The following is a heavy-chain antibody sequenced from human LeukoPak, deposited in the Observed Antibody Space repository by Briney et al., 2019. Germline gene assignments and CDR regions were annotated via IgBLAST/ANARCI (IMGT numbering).Heavy chain of an antibody. Sequence: PSETLSLTCTVSGYSINTGYYWGWIRPPPGKGLEWIGTIYHSGSTYYNPSLKSRVTISVDTSKNQFSLKLSSVTAADTAVYYCARVTYYDFWSGEYYYYYYMDVWGKGTTVTVSS. D-gene: IGHD3-3*01. CDR1: GYSINTGYY. CDR3: ARVTYYDFWSGEYYYYYYMDV. J-gene: IGHJ6*03. V-gene: IGHV4-38-2*02. CDR2: IYHSGST.